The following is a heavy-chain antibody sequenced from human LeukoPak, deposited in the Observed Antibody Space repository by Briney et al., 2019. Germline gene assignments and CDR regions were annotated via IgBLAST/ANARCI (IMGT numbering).Heavy chain of an antibody. CDR3: AKGLLEWLPQIPDGSSWSNYYYYMDV. D-gene: IGHD3-3*01. CDR2: IIPIFGTA. CDR1: GGTFSSYA. Sequence: SVKVSCKASGGTFSSYAISWVRQAPGQGLEWMGGIIPIFGTANYAQKFQGRVTITTDESTSTAYMELSSLRSEDTAVYYCAKGLLEWLPQIPDGSSWSNYYYYMDVWGKGTTVTVSS. J-gene: IGHJ6*03. V-gene: IGHV1-69*05.